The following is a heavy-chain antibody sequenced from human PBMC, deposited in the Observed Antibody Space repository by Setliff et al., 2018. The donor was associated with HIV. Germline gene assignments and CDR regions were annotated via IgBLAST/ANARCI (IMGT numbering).Heavy chain of an antibody. D-gene: IGHD3-10*01. V-gene: IGHV4-39*07. CDR2: IYYSGTT. CDR1: GGSISSYY. Sequence: SETLSLTCTVSGGSISSYYWGWIRQPPGKGLEWIGSIYYSGTTYYNPSLKSRITISVDTSKNQFSLKVNSVTAADTAVYYCASPKERYYYGSGTNVREYYGMDVWGQGTTVTVSS. J-gene: IGHJ6*02. CDR3: ASPKERYYYGSGTNVREYYGMDV.